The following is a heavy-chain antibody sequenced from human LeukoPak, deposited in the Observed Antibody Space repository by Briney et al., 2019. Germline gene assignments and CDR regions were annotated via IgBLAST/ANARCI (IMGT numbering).Heavy chain of an antibody. Sequence: ASVKVSCKVSGYTLTELSMHWVRQAPGKGLEWMGGFDPEDGETIYAQKFQGRVTMTEDTSTDTAYMELSSLRSEDTAVYYCATGQLELRGYYYMDVWGKGTTVTVSS. J-gene: IGHJ6*03. D-gene: IGHD1-7*01. V-gene: IGHV1-24*01. CDR3: ATGQLELRGYYYMDV. CDR2: FDPEDGET. CDR1: GYTLTELS.